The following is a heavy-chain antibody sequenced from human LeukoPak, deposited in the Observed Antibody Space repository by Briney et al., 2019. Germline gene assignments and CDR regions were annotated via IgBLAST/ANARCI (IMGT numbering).Heavy chain of an antibody. D-gene: IGHD6-6*01. Sequence: GSSVKVSCKASGGTFSSYAISWVRQAPGQGIEWMGRIIPIFGIANYAQKFQGRVTITADKSTSTAYMELSSLRSEDTAVYYCARKKYSSSFCFDYWGQGTLVTVSS. CDR2: IIPIFGIA. J-gene: IGHJ4*02. CDR3: ARKKYSSSFCFDY. CDR1: GGTFSSYA. V-gene: IGHV1-69*04.